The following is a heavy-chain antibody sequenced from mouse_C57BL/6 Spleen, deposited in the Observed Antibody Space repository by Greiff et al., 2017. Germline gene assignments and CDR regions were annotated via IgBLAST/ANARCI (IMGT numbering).Heavy chain of an antibody. V-gene: IGHV2-2*01. CDR3: ALSITTVDGYFDY. CDR1: GFSLTSYC. D-gene: IGHD1-1*01. CDR2: ISSGGST. Sequence: QVQLKQSGPGLVQPSQTLSITCTVSGFSLTSYCFHWVRQSPGKGLEWLGVISSGGSTAYNAAFISNGSISKENSKSHVFCKMSSLQADDTAIYYCALSITTVDGYFDYWGKGTTLTVSS. J-gene: IGHJ2*01.